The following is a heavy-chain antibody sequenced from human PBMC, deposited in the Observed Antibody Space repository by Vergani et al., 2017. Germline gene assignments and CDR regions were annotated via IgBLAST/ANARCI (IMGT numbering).Heavy chain of an antibody. D-gene: IGHD6-19*01. V-gene: IGHV3-7*03. CDR3: ARGRSGWYY. Sequence: EVQLVESGGGLVQPGGSLRLSCAASGFPFSSYWMSWVRQAPGKGLEWVANIKEDGSEKYYVDSVKGRFTISRDNAKNSLYLQMNSLRAEDTAVYYCARGRSGWYYWGQGTLVTVYS. CDR2: IKEDGSEK. J-gene: IGHJ4*02. CDR1: GFPFSSYW.